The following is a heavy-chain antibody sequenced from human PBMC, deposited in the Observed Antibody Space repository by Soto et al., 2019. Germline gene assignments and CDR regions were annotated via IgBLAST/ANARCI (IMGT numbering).Heavy chain of an antibody. D-gene: IGHD6-13*01. J-gene: IGHJ4*02. V-gene: IGHV3-30-3*01. CDR2: ISYDGSNK. CDR1: GFTFSSYA. CDR3: ARDPAAAGTFDY. Sequence: QVQLVESGGGVVQPGRSLRLSCAASGFTFSSYAMHWVRQAPGKGLEWVAVISYDGSNKYYADSVKGRFTISRDNSKNPLYLQMNSTRAEDTAVYYCARDPAAAGTFDYWGQGTLVTVSS.